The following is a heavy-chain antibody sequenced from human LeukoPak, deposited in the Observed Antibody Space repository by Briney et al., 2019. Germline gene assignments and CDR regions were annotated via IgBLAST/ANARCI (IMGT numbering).Heavy chain of an antibody. J-gene: IGHJ1*01. D-gene: IGHD3-22*01. CDR3: ARANLEYYYDSSGKSRYFQH. V-gene: IGHV1-46*01. Sequence: ASVKVSYKASGYTFTSYYMHWVRQAPGQGLEWMGIINPSGGSTSYAQKFQGRVTMTRDTSTSTVYMELSSLRSEDTAVYYCARANLEYYYDSSGKSRYFQHWGQGTLVTVSS. CDR1: GYTFTSYY. CDR2: INPSGGST.